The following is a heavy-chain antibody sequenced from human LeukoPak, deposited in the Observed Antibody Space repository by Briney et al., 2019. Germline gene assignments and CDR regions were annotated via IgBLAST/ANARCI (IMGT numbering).Heavy chain of an antibody. J-gene: IGHJ6*02. CDR2: IIRSGSTI. D-gene: IGHD3-22*01. CDR1: GFTFSSYE. CDR3: ARQQMYFYDSSGWHYYGMDV. V-gene: IGHV3-48*03. Sequence: GSLRLSCAASGFTFSSYEMNWVRQAPGKGLEWVSNIIRSGSTIYYADSVKGRFTISRDNAKNSLYLQMNSLRAEDTAVYYCARQQMYFYDSSGWHYYGMDVWGQGTTVTVSS.